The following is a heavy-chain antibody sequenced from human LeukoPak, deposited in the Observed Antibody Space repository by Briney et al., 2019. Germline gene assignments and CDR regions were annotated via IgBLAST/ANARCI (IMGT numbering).Heavy chain of an antibody. CDR1: GYTFTGYY. D-gene: IGHD6-19*01. CDR2: INPNSGGT. CDR3: ARVTQGYSSGPGDY. J-gene: IGHJ4*02. V-gene: IGHV1-2*02. Sequence: ASVKVSCKASGYTFTGYYMHWVRQAPGQGLEWMGWINPNSGGTNYAQKFQGRVTMTRDTSISTAYMELSRLRSDDTAVYYCARVTQGYSSGPGDYWGQGTPVTVSP.